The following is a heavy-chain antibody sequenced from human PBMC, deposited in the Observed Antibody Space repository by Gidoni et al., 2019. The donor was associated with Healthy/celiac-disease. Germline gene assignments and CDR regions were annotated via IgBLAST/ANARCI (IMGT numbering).Heavy chain of an antibody. J-gene: IGHJ4*02. CDR1: GVTFSSYG. D-gene: IGHD2-8*02. V-gene: IGHV3-33*01. CDR2: IWYDGSNK. Sequence: QVQLVESGGGVVQPGRSLRLSCAASGVTFSSYGMHWVRQAPGKGLAWVAVIWYDGSNKYYADSVKGRFTISRDNSKNTLYLQMNSLRAEDTAVYYCARDETGALDYWGQGTLVTVSS. CDR3: ARDETGALDY.